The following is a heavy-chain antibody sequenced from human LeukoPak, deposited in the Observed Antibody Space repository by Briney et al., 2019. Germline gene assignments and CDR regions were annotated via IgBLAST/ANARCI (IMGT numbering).Heavy chain of an antibody. V-gene: IGHV3-30*18. CDR1: GFTFSSYG. CDR2: ISYDGSNK. CDR3: AKSDYGDLTYYYYGMDV. Sequence: GGSLRLSCAASGFTFSSYGMHWVRQAPGKGLEWVAVISYDGSNKYYADSVKGRFTISRDTSKYTLYLQMNSLRAEDTAVYYCAKSDYGDLTYYYYGMDVWGQGTTVTVSS. D-gene: IGHD4-17*01. J-gene: IGHJ6*02.